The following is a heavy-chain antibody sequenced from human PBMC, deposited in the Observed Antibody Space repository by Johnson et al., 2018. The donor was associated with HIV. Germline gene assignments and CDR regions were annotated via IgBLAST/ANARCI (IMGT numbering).Heavy chain of an antibody. CDR2: ISYDGSNK. Sequence: QVQLVESGGGLVKPGGSLRLSCAASGFTFSSYAMHWVRQAPGKGLEWVAVISYDGSNKYYSDSVKGRFTVSRDNSKNTLYLQMNSLRAEDTAVYYCEGGSMVRGVIHAFDIWGQGTMVTVSS. D-gene: IGHD3-10*01. J-gene: IGHJ3*02. V-gene: IGHV3-30-3*01. CDR3: EGGSMVRGVIHAFDI. CDR1: GFTFSSYA.